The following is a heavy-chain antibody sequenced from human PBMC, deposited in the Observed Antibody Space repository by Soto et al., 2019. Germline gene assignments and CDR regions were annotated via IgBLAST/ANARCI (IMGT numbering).Heavy chain of an antibody. V-gene: IGHV3-48*01. D-gene: IGHD2-2*01. J-gene: IGHJ4*02. CDR2: ISSSSSTI. CDR3: ARDRKYQPLPEY. Sequence: EVQLVESGGGLVQPGGSLRLSCAASGFTFSSYSLNWVRQAPGKGLAWVSYISSSSSTISYADSVKGRFTISRDNAKNSLYLQMNSLRAEDTAVYYCARDRKYQPLPEYWGQGTLVTVSS. CDR1: GFTFSSYS.